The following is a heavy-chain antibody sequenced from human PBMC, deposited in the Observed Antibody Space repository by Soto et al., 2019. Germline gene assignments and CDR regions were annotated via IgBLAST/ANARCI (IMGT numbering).Heavy chain of an antibody. CDR2: IIPIFGTA. CDR1: GGTFSSYA. D-gene: IGHD3-22*01. J-gene: IGHJ3*02. CDR3: ASGLYDSSGFIRDAFDI. V-gene: IGHV1-69*13. Sequence: SVKVSCKASGGTFSSYAISWVRQAPGQGLEWMGGIIPIFGTANYAQKFQGRVTITADESTSTAYMELSSLRSEDTAVYYCASGLYDSSGFIRDAFDIWGQGTMVTVSS.